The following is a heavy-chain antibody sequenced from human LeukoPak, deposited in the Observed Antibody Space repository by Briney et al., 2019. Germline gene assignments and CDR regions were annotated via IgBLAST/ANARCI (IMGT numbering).Heavy chain of an antibody. Sequence: GASVKVSCKASGGTFSSYAISWVRQAPGQGLEWMGGIIPIFGTANYAQKFQGGVTITTDESTSTAYMELSSLRSEDTAVYYCAISLVGGRYFDYWGQGTLVTVSS. CDR2: IIPIFGTA. CDR3: AISLVGGRYFDY. V-gene: IGHV1-69*05. D-gene: IGHD1-26*01. CDR1: GGTFSSYA. J-gene: IGHJ4*02.